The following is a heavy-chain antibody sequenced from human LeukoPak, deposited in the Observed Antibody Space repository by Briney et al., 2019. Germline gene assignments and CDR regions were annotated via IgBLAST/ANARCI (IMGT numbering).Heavy chain of an antibody. D-gene: IGHD6-19*01. V-gene: IGHV1-8*01. CDR2: MNPNSGNT. CDR3: ARGPIAVAGRGFDY. CDR1: GYTFTSYD. Sequence: ASVKVSCKASGYTFTSYDINWVRQATGQRLEWMGWMNPNSGNTGYAQKFQGRVTMTRNTSISTAYMELSSLRSEDTAVYYCARGPIAVAGRGFDYWGQGTLVTVSS. J-gene: IGHJ4*02.